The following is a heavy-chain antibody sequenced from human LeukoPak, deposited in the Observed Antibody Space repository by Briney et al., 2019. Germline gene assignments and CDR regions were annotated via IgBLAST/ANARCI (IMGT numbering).Heavy chain of an antibody. D-gene: IGHD3-3*01. Sequence: ASVKVSCKASGYTFTSYYMHWVRQAPGQGLEWMGIINPSGGSTSYAQKFQGRVTMTRDMSTSTVYMELSSLRSEDTAVYYCAREGGFWSGYKNYYYYYMDVWGKGTTVTVSS. CDR3: AREGGFWSGYKNYYYYYMDV. CDR2: INPSGGST. V-gene: IGHV1-46*01. J-gene: IGHJ6*03. CDR1: GYTFTSYY.